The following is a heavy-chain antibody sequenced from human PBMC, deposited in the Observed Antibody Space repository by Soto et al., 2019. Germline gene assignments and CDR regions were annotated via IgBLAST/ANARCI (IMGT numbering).Heavy chain of an antibody. CDR2: IKRDGSST. Sequence: EEQLVESGGGLVQPGGSLRLSCAASGLTFSSYWMHWVRQAPGKGLVWVSRIKRDGSSTSYADSVEGRFTISRDNAKNTVYLQMNSLRGEDTAVYYCARDSGQGTYYTPSWGQGTLVTVSS. CDR3: ARDSGQGTYYTPS. J-gene: IGHJ5*02. V-gene: IGHV3-74*01. CDR1: GLTFSSYW. D-gene: IGHD3-3*01.